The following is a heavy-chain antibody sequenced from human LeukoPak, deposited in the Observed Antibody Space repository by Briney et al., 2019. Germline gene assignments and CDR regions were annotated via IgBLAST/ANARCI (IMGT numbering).Heavy chain of an antibody. CDR1: GFIFSTHA. D-gene: IGHD2-15*01. Sequence: GGSLRLSCAASGFIFSTHAMSWVRLAPGRGLEWVSVVSGSGGTTYYADSVKGRFTLSRDNSLSTLSLQMKSLRVEDTALYYCARGYCSGGSCNWGQFDSWGQGTLVTVSS. CDR3: ARGYCSGGSCNWGQFDS. CDR2: VSGSGGTT. J-gene: IGHJ4*02. V-gene: IGHV3-23*01.